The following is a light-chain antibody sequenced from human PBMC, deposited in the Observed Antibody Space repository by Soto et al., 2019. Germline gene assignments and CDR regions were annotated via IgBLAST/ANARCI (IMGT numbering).Light chain of an antibody. V-gene: IGKV3D-15*01. J-gene: IGKJ5*01. CDR3: LQHNTYPFT. Sequence: EIVMTQSPATLSVSPGERATLSCRASQSVSSYLAWHQQKPGQAPRLLIYGASSRATGIPDRFSGSGSGTDFTLTISSLQPEDFATYYCLQHNTYPFTFGQGTRLEIK. CDR2: GAS. CDR1: QSVSSY.